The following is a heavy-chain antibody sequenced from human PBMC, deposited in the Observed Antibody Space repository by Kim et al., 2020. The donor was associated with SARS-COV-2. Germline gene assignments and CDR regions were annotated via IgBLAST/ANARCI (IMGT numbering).Heavy chain of an antibody. J-gene: IGHJ4*02. V-gene: IGHV3-11*01. D-gene: IGHD3-22*01. CDR3: ARDLVLITPARYFHY. Sequence: DSLKGRFTISRDNAKNSLFLDMNSLRAEDTAVYYCARDLVLITPARYFHYWGQGALVTVSS.